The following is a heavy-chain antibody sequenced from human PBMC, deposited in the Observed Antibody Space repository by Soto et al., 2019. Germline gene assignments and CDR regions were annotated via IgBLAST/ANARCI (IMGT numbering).Heavy chain of an antibody. Sequence: QVHLQESGPGLVAPSGTLSLTCTLSGGSVRAPDWWHWVRQSPDKGLEWIAEVHISGHSNYNPSRRSRGSVSIDSAKNQFYLNLSSVTAADTAIYYCARVRQGCSANNCYFDPGGQGTQVTIS. CDR3: ARVRQGCSANNCYFDP. J-gene: IGHJ5*01. CDR1: GGSVRAPDW. D-gene: IGHD1-1*01. CDR2: VHISGHS. V-gene: IGHV4-4*02.